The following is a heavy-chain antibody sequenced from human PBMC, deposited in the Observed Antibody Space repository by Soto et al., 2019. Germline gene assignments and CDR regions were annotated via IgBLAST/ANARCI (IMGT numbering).Heavy chain of an antibody. Sequence: GGSLIISCAASGFTFSNAWMSWVRQAPGKGLEWVGRIKSKTDGGTTDYDAPVKGRFTISRDDSKNTLYLQMNSLKTEDTAVYYCTTDPNHYGDYAEAGYYYGMDVWGQGTTVTVSS. CDR2: IKSKTDGGTT. CDR3: TTDPNHYGDYAEAGYYYGMDV. J-gene: IGHJ6*02. D-gene: IGHD4-17*01. V-gene: IGHV3-15*01. CDR1: GFTFSNAW.